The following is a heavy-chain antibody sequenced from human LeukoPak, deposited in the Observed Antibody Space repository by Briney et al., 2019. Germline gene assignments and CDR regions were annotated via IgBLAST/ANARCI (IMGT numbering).Heavy chain of an antibody. CDR2: IRFDGSNK. CDR1: GFTFDTYG. Sequence: GGSLRLSCSASGFTFDTYGMHWVRQAPGKGLEWVAFIRFDGSNKYYADSVKGRFTVSRDNAKNSLYLQMNSLRAEDTAVYYCARDTGAYGDNSGIFDYWGQGTLVTVSS. D-gene: IGHD4-23*01. J-gene: IGHJ4*02. CDR3: ARDTGAYGDNSGIFDY. V-gene: IGHV3-30*02.